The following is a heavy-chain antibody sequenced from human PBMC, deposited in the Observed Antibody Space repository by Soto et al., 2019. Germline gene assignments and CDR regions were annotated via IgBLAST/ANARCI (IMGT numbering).Heavy chain of an antibody. CDR2: IIPISGTA. Sequence: QVQLVQSGAEVKKPGSSVKVSCKASGGTFSNYAISWVRQAPGQGLEWMGGIIPISGTANYAQKFQGRVTITAGESTSTAYMELSSLRSVDTAVYYCARSQGSSTSLEIYYYYYYGMDVWGQGTTVTVSS. V-gene: IGHV1-69*01. CDR3: ARSQGSSTSLEIYYYYYYGMDV. D-gene: IGHD2-2*01. J-gene: IGHJ6*02. CDR1: GGTFSNYA.